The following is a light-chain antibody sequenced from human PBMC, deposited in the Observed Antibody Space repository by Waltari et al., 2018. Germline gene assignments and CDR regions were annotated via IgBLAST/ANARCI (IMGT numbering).Light chain of an antibody. CDR2: EVN. J-gene: IGLJ2*01. Sequence: QSALTQPASVSGSPGQSPTISCTGSSRDVGTYDFVPWYQQYPGKPPKVIIYEVNKRPSGVSDRFSGSKSGNTASLTISGLQPEDEADYHCCSYATRNTPVAFGGGTKVTLL. CDR3: CSYATRNTPVA. V-gene: IGLV2-23*02. CDR1: SRDVGTYDF.